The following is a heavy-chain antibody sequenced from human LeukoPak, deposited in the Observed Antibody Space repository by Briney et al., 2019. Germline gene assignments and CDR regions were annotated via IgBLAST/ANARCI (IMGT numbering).Heavy chain of an antibody. CDR1: GGTFSSYT. V-gene: IGHV1-69*04. Sequence: SVKVSCKASGGTFSSYTTSWVRQAPGQGLEWMGRIIPILGIANYAQKFQGRVTITADKSTSTAYMELSSLRSEDTAVYYCARDGAENSFDIWGQGTMVTVSS. CDR3: ARDGAENSFDI. D-gene: IGHD2/OR15-2a*01. CDR2: IIPILGIA. J-gene: IGHJ3*02.